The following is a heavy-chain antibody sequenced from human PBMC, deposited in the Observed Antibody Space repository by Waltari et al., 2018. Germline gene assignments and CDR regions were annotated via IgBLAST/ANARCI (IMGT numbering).Heavy chain of an antibody. CDR2: IGNKADTSVT. V-gene: IGHV3-72*01. CDR1: GIIFSDHY. Sequence: EVQLVESGGGLVQPGGSLRLSCAVSGIIFSDHYMDWVRQAPGKGLEWVSRIGNKADTSVTRYAASVQGRFTISRDDSKNSLYLQMNNLRTEDTALYYCARVGYSTGSEDYWGQGTLVTVSS. CDR3: ARVGYSTGSEDY. J-gene: IGHJ4*02. D-gene: IGHD4-4*01.